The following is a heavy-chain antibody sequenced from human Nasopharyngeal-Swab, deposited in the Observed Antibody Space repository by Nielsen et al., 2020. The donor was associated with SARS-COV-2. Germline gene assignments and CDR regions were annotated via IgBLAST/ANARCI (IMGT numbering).Heavy chain of an antibody. J-gene: IGHJ4*02. CDR2: ISTNGGGA. CDR1: CYTFISYY. V-gene: IGHV1-46*01. D-gene: IGHD3-3*01. CDR3: ARGIGYHEFWSGYIDY. Sequence: ASATVFCKASCYTFISYYIHWVRQPPGDGREWMGVISTNGGGAKYAQQFQGRVTMTSDASTSTVYMELSSLRSEDTAVYYCARGIGYHEFWSGYIDYWGQGTRVTVSS.